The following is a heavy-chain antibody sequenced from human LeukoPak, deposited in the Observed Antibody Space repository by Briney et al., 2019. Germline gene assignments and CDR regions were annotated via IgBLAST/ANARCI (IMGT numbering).Heavy chain of an antibody. CDR3: ARDQSTSMITWDY. J-gene: IGHJ4*02. CDR2: INPNSGGT. Sequence: ASVKVSCKASGYTSTGYYMHWVRQAPGQGLEWMGWINPNSGGTNYAQKFQGRVTMTRDTSISTAYMELSRLRSEDTAVYYCARDQSTSMITWDYWGQGTLVTVSS. D-gene: IGHD3-16*01. V-gene: IGHV1-2*02. CDR1: GYTSTGYY.